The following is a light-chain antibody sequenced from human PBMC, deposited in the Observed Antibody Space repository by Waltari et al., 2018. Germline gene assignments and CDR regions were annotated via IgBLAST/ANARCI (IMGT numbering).Light chain of an antibody. CDR3: QERSNWPGGA. CDR1: QSIRTY. V-gene: IGKV3-11*01. CDR2: DAS. Sequence: EIVLTQSPATLSLSPWDRATLSCRASQSIRTYLAWYQHRPGQAPRLLIYDASNRATDIPARFSGSGSGTDFTLTISSLQPEDFAVYYCQERSNWPGGAFGGGTTVEI. J-gene: IGKJ4*01.